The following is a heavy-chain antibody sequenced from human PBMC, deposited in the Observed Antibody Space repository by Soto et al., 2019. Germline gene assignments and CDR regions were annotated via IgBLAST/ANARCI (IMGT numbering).Heavy chain of an antibody. J-gene: IGHJ5*02. CDR1: RYTFSNYA. V-gene: IGHV1-3*01. CDR3: ARVLRYTSDIVQVPAVMFEDWFVP. D-gene: IGHD2-2*01. CDR2: IHAGNGDT. Sequence: QVQLVQSGAEVKKPGASVKLSCKASRYTFSNYAVQWLRQAPGQSLEWMGWIHAGNGDTKYSQKFHDRVTMTRDTSASTAYMELSSLRSEDTAIYYCARVLRYTSDIVQVPAVMFEDWFVPWGQGTLVTVSS.